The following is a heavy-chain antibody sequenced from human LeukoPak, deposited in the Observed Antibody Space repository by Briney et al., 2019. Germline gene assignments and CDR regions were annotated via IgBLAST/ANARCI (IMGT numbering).Heavy chain of an antibody. CDR1: GFTFSSYA. Sequence: PGRSLRLSCAASGFTFSSYAMHWVRQAPGKGLEWVAVISYDGSNKYYADSVKGRFTISRDNSKNTLYLQMNSLRAEDTAVYYCARDSLYYDSSGYSNFDYWGQGTLVTVSS. J-gene: IGHJ4*02. V-gene: IGHV3-30-3*01. CDR3: ARDSLYYDSSGYSNFDY. D-gene: IGHD3-22*01. CDR2: ISYDGSNK.